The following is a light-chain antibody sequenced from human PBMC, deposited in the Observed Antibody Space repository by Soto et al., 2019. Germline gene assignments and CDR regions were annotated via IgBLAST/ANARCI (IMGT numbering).Light chain of an antibody. J-gene: IGKJ4*01. Sequence: EIVLTQSPATLSLSPGERATLSCRASQSVSSYLAWYQQKPGQAPRLLIYDASNRATGIPARFSGSGPGTDFTLTISSLEPEDFAVYYCQQRSNWPRVFGGGTKVAIK. CDR2: DAS. CDR3: QQRSNWPRV. CDR1: QSVSSY. V-gene: IGKV3-11*01.